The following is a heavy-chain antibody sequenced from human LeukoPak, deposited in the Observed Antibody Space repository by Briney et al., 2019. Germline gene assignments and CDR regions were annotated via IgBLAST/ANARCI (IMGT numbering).Heavy chain of an antibody. V-gene: IGHV3-48*03. CDR2: INSGGSTL. D-gene: IGHD1-1*01. Sequence: GGSLRLTFAASGFTFSSYEKNWVRQAPGKGLEWVSYINSGGSTLYYADSVKGRFTISRDNAKNSLYLQMNSLRAEDTAVYYCARIHNLAILAHLDFWGQGTLVTVSS. J-gene: IGHJ4*02. CDR3: ARIHNLAILAHLDF. CDR1: GFTFSSYE.